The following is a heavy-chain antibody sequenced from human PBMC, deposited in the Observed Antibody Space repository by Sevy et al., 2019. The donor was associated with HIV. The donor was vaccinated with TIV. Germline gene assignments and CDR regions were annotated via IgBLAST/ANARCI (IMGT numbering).Heavy chain of an antibody. D-gene: IGHD3-16*01. J-gene: IGHJ6*02. CDR3: ARGGGYYYYAMDV. Sequence: GGSLRLSCAASGFTVSSNYMSWVRQAPGKGLEWVSVIYSGGSTYYADSVKGRFTISRDNSKNTLYLQMNSLRAEDTAVYYCARGGGYYYYAMDVWGQGTTVTVSS. CDR2: IYSGGST. CDR1: GFTVSSNY. V-gene: IGHV3-53*01.